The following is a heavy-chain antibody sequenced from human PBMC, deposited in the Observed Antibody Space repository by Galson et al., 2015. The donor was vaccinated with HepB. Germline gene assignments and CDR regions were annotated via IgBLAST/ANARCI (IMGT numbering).Heavy chain of an antibody. V-gene: IGHV3-23*01. D-gene: IGHD6-19*01. CDR1: GFTFRSHA. CDR2: ISNTGDST. J-gene: IGHJ4*02. CDR3: AKAHQERLALQYCFDS. Sequence: SLRLSCAASGFTFRSHAMNWVRQAPGKGLQWVSAISNTGDSTYFADSVKGRFTISRDNSKNTLYLQMDSLRVEDTAVYYCAKAHQERLALQYCFDSWGQGTLVTVSS.